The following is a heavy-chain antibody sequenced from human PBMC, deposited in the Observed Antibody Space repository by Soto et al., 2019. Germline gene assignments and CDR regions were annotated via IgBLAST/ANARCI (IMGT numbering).Heavy chain of an antibody. CDR1: GGSISSSSYY. CDR2: IYYSGST. V-gene: IGHV4-39*01. J-gene: IGHJ4*02. D-gene: IGHD3-3*01. Sequence: PSETLSLTCTVSGGSISSSSYYWGWIRQPPGKGLEGIGSIYYSGSTYYNPSLKSRVTISVDTSKNQFSLKLSSATAADTAVSYCARHDDFWSGYFDYWGQGTLVTVSS. CDR3: ARHDDFWSGYFDY.